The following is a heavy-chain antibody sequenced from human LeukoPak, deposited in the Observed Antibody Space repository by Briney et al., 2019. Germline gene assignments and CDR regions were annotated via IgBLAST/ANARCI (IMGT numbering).Heavy chain of an antibody. CDR2: LYSTVST. D-gene: IGHD3-22*01. J-gene: IGHJ4*02. CDR3: ASQPYYDSSGYYFY. V-gene: IGHV4-61*02. Sequence: SETLSLTCTVSGGSISSGSYYWSWIRQPAGKGLEWIGRLYSTVSTNYNPSLKSRVTISIDTSKNQFSLKLSSVTAADTAIYYCASQPYYDSSGYYFYWGQGILVTVSS. CDR1: GGSISSGSYY.